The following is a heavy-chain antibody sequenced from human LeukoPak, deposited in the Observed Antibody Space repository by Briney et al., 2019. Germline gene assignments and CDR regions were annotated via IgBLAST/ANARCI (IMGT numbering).Heavy chain of an antibody. Sequence: TSETLSLTCTVSGGSISNYFWSWIRQPPGKGLEWIGYISYSGSTNYNPYLRSRVTISVDTSKNQFSLTLSSVTAADTAVYYCARLSSTWRHFDYWGQGTLVTVSS. J-gene: IGHJ4*02. CDR3: ARLSSTWRHFDY. V-gene: IGHV4-59*08. CDR2: ISYSGST. D-gene: IGHD6-13*01. CDR1: GGSISNYF.